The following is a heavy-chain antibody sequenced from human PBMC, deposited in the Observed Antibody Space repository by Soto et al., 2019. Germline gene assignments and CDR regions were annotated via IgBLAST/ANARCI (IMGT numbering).Heavy chain of an antibody. V-gene: IGHV4-31*03. CDR3: AREPITTPRAVTQVDS. J-gene: IGHJ4*02. Sequence: QVQLQESGPGLVKPSQTLSLVCTVSGASISSGGYYWTWIRQHPGKGPEWIGYIYNSETTFYNPSLGSRVSMSSDAAKNQFSLELRSVTVADTAVYYCAREPITTPRAVTQVDSWGQGSLVTVSS. D-gene: IGHD3-22*01. CDR1: GASISSGGYY. CDR2: IYNSETT.